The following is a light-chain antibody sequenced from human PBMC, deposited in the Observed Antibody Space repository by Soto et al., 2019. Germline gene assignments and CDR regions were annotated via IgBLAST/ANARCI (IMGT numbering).Light chain of an antibody. J-gene: IGKJ2*01. Sequence: EIVLTQSPGTLSLSPGERATLSCRASQSVSSSYLAWYQQKPGQAPRLFIYGASSRAPGIPDRFSGSGSGTDFTLTISRLEPEDFTVYYCQQYGGSYTFGQGTKLEI. CDR3: QQYGGSYT. CDR1: QSVSSSY. CDR2: GAS. V-gene: IGKV3-20*01.